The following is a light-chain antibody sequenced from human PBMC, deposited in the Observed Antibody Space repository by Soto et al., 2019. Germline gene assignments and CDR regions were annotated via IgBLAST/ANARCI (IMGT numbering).Light chain of an antibody. CDR3: QQYNNWPPSA. Sequence: EIVMTQSPATLSVSPGERATLSCRASQSVSSNLAWYQQKPGQAPRLLIYAASARATGIPARFSGSGSGTEFPLIISSLQYEDFAVYYCQQYNNWPPSAFGQGTKVEIK. CDR1: QSVSSN. CDR2: AAS. J-gene: IGKJ1*01. V-gene: IGKV3-15*01.